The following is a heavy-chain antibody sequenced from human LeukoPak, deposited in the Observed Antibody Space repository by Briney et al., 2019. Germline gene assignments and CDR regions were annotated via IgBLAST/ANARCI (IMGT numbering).Heavy chain of an antibody. CDR3: ARDRKPHYFDY. J-gene: IGHJ4*02. CDR1: GFTFSSYW. CDR2: IKQDGSER. V-gene: IGHV3-7*01. Sequence: GGSLRLSCAASGFTFSSYWMSWVRQAPGKGLEWVANIKQDGSERYYVDSVKGRFTISRDNAKNSLYLQMNSLSAEDTAVYYCARDRKPHYFDYWGQGTLVTVSS.